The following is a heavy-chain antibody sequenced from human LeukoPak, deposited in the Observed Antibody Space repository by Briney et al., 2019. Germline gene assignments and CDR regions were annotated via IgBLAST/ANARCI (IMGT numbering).Heavy chain of an antibody. D-gene: IGHD6-13*01. CDR2: IYYSGTT. J-gene: IGHJ4*02. CDR3: ARGVYIAAAQYGY. CDR1: GGSISSYY. Sequence: SETLSLTCTVSGGSISSYYWSWIRQPPGKGLEWIGYIYYSGTTNYNPSLKSRVTISVDTSKNQLSLKLSSVTAADTAVNYCARGVYIAAAQYGYWDQGTLVTVSS. V-gene: IGHV4-59*01.